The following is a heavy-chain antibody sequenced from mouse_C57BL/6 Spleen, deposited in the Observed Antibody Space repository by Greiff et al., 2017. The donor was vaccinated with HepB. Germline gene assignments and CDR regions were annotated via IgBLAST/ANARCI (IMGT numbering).Heavy chain of an antibody. CDR1: GYTFTDYN. D-gene: IGHD2-4*01. V-gene: IGHV1-22*01. CDR2: INPNNGGT. Sequence: VQLQQSEPELVKPGASVKMSCKASGYTFTDYNMHWVKQSHGKSLEWIGYINPNNGGTSYNQKFKGKATLTVNKSSSTAYMELRSLTSEDSAVYYCARDYDYETWFAYWGQGTLVTVSA. J-gene: IGHJ3*01. CDR3: ARDYDYETWFAY.